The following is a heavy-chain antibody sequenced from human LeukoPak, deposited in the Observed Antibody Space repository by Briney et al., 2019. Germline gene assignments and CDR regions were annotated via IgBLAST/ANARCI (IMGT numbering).Heavy chain of an antibody. V-gene: IGHV5-51*01. Sequence: LGESLKISCKGSGYTVTSYWIAWVRQMPGKGLEWMGTIYPYDSTTRYSPSFQGQVTISGDKSSSTSYVQWRSLKASDTAMYYCATREYSSSTMDVWGKGTTVTVSS. D-gene: IGHD6-6*01. CDR3: ATREYSSSTMDV. J-gene: IGHJ6*03. CDR2: IYPYDSTT. CDR1: GYTVTSYW.